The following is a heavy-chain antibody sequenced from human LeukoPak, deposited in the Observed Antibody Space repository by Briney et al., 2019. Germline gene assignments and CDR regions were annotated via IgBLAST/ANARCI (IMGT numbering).Heavy chain of an antibody. CDR1: GGSVSSGFY. CDR2: INYRGST. V-gene: IGHV4-39*02. D-gene: IGHD6-13*01. Sequence: ASETLSLTCTVSGGSVSSGFYWGWIRQPPGKGLEWIGYINYRGSTYYKPSLKSRVTISVDTSKNQFSLKLTSVTAADTAVYYCTRELTRYSSTWYWGDYFDYWGQGTLVTVSS. J-gene: IGHJ4*02. CDR3: TRELTRYSSTWYWGDYFDY.